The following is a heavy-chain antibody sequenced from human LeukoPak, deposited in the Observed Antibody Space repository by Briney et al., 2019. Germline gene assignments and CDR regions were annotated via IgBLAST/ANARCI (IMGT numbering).Heavy chain of an antibody. J-gene: IGHJ4*02. CDR2: IKQDGSEK. Sequence: GGSLRLSCAASGFXFSSYWMSWVRQAPGKGLEWVANIKQDGSEKYYVDSVKGRFTISRDNAKNSLYLQMNSLRVEDTAVYYCARGDGYFTYWGQGTLVTVSS. CDR1: GFXFSSYW. V-gene: IGHV3-7*02. CDR3: ARGDGYFTY.